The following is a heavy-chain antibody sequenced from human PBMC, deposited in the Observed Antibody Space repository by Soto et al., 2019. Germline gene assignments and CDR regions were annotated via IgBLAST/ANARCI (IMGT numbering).Heavy chain of an antibody. V-gene: IGHV3-30-3*01. D-gene: IGHD2-15*01. CDR3: ARDPGTGYCGGGYCYAPDF. J-gene: IGHJ4*02. CDR1: EFTFSDHA. Sequence: QVQLVESGGGVVQPGRSLRLSCAASEFTFSDHAMHWVRQAPGKGLEWVALLSFDGSHSYYADSLRGRFTISRDNSMNTLFLQMNSLRVEDTAAYYCARDPGTGYCGGGYCYAPDFWGQGTLVTVSS. CDR2: LSFDGSHS.